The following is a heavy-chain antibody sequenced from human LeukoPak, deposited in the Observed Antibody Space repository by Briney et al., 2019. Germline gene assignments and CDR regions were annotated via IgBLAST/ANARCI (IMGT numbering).Heavy chain of an antibody. CDR3: ATDWIRDVGRFDP. CDR1: GFAFSSYE. V-gene: IGHV3-15*01. J-gene: IGHJ5*02. D-gene: IGHD3-10*01. Sequence: GSLRLSCTASGFAFSSYEMNWVRQAPGKGLEWLGRIKRKVDDGTTDYAAPVKGRFTISRDDSNNTVYLQMNSLMIEDTAVYYCATDWIRDVGRFDPWGQGTLVTVSS. CDR2: IKRKVDDGTT.